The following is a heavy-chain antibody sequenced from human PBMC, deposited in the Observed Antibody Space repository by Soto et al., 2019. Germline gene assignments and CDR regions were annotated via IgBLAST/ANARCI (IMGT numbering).Heavy chain of an antibody. CDR2: IYHSGST. D-gene: IGHD5-18*01. CDR1: GGSISSRSYY. Sequence: SETLSLTCTVSGGSISSRSYYWSWIRQPPGKGLEWIGYIYHSGSTYYNPSLKSRVTISVDRSKNQFSLKLSSVTAADTAVYYCARGYGRNFDYWGQGTTVTVSS. J-gene: IGHJ4*03. CDR3: ARGYGRNFDY. V-gene: IGHV4-30-2*01.